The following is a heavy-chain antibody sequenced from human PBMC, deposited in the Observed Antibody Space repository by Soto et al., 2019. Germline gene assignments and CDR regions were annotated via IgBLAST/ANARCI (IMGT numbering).Heavy chain of an antibody. D-gene: IGHD1-26*01. CDR1: GYTFTSYG. CDR2: ISAYNGNT. J-gene: IGHJ6*02. CDR3: ARLGSSGSYSSGYYYYGMDV. Sequence: QVQLVQSGAEVKKPGASVKVSCKASGYTFTSYGISWVRQAPGQGLEWMGWISAYNGNTNYAQKLQGRVTMTTDTYTSTSYMELRSLRSYVAAVYYCARLGSSGSYSSGYYYYGMDVWGQGTTVTVSS. V-gene: IGHV1-18*04.